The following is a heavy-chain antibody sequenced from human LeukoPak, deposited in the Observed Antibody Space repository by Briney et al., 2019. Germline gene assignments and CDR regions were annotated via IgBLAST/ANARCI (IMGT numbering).Heavy chain of an antibody. CDR3: ASWGKQWLVLGDWFDP. CDR2: IYHSGST. J-gene: IGHJ5*02. Sequence: PSGTLSLTCAVSGGPISSSNWWSWVRQPPGKGLEWIGEIYHSGSTNYNPSLKSRVTISVDKSKNQFSLKLSSVTAADTAVYYCASWGKQWLVLGDWFDPWGQGTLVTVSS. CDR1: GGPISSSNW. V-gene: IGHV4-4*02. D-gene: IGHD6-19*01.